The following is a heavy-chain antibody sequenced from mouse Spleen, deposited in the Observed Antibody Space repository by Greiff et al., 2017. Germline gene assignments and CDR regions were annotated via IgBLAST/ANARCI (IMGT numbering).Heavy chain of an antibody. V-gene: IGHV3-6*01. J-gene: IGHJ2*01. Sequence: DVQLQESGPGLVKPSQSLSLTCSVTGYSITSGYYWNWIRQFPGNKLEWMGYISYDGSNNYNPSLKNRISITRDTSKNQFFLKLNSVTTEDTATYYCARGLLRSYFDYWGQGTTLTVSS. CDR3: ARGLLRSYFDY. D-gene: IGHD1-1*01. CDR2: ISYDGSN. CDR1: GYSITSGYY.